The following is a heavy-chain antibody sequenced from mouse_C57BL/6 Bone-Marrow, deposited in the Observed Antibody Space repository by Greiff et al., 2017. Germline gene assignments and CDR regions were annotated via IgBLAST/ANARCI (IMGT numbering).Heavy chain of an antibody. CDR2: INPSTGGT. D-gene: IGHD5-5*01. CDR3: ASGLPYAMDY. CDR1: GYSFTGYY. V-gene: IGHV1-42*01. J-gene: IGHJ4*01. Sequence: VQLQQSGPELVKPGASVKISCKASGYSFTGYYMNWVKQSPEKSLEWIGEINPSTGGTTYNQKFKAKATLIVDKSSSTAYMQLKSLTSEDSAVYYCASGLPYAMDYWGQGTSVTVSS.